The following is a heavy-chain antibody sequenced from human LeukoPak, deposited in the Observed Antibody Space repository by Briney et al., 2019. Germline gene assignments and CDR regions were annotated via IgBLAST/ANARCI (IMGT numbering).Heavy chain of an antibody. Sequence: GGSLRLSCAASGFTFNNYAMSWVRQAPGKGLEWVSAISGSGGTTYYADSVKGRFTFSRDDSKNTLYLQMNSLRAEDTAVYYCAKEEGYYYDSGGYYVEYFQHWGQGTLVTVSS. J-gene: IGHJ1*01. CDR1: GFTFNNYA. V-gene: IGHV3-23*01. CDR2: ISGSGGTT. D-gene: IGHD3-22*01. CDR3: AKEEGYYYDSGGYYVEYFQH.